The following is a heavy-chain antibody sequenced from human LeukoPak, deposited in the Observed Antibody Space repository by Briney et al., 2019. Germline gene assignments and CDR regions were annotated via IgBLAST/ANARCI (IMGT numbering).Heavy chain of an antibody. CDR3: ARVPYYDFWSGYYTY. D-gene: IGHD3-3*01. CDR1: GFTFSSYA. V-gene: IGHV3-23*01. CDR2: ISGSGGST. J-gene: IGHJ4*02. Sequence: PGGSLRLSCAASGFTFSSYAMSWVRQAPGKGLEWVSAISGSGGSTYYADSVKGRFTISRDNSKNTLYLQMNSLRAEDTAVYYCARVPYYDFWSGYYTYWGQGTWSPSPQ.